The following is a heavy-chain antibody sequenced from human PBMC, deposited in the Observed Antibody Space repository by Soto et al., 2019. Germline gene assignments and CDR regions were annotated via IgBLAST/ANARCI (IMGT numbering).Heavy chain of an antibody. CDR2: IYYSGST. CDR1: GGSISNSY. D-gene: IGHD2-21*02. V-gene: IGHV4-59*01. CDR3: ARDLWGYCGTDCYPLDV. J-gene: IGHJ6*02. Sequence: SETLSLTCTVSGGSISNSYWSWIRQSPEKGLEWIGYIYYSGSTNYNPSLKSRVTISVDTSKNQFSLRLNSVTAADTAVYYCARDLWGYCGTDCYPLDVWGQGTTVTVSS.